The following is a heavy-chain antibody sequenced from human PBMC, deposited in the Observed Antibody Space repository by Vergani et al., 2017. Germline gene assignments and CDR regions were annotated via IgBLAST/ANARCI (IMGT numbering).Heavy chain of an antibody. V-gene: IGHV3-30*04. CDR3: ARAYSSSWYETLYYFDY. D-gene: IGHD6-13*01. J-gene: IGHJ4*02. CDR1: GFTFSSYA. CDR2: ISYDGSNK. Sequence: VQLLESGGGLVQPGGSLRLSCAASGFTFSSYAMSWVRQAPGKGLEWVAVISYDGSNKYYADSVKGRFTISRDNSKNTLYLQMNSLRAEDTAVYYCARAYSSSWYETLYYFDYWGQGTLVTVSS.